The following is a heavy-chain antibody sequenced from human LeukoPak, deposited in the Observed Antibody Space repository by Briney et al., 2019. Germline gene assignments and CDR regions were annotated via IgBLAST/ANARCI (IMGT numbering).Heavy chain of an antibody. V-gene: IGHV3-30*04. Sequence: GRSLRLSCAASVFTFSSYAMQGVRQARGKGLEWGAVISYDGSNKYYADSVKGRFTISRDNSKNTMYLQMNSLRAEEPAVYYCATGIGYCSGGSCRDYFDYSGQGTLVTVSS. CDR1: VFTFSSYA. D-gene: IGHD2-15*01. CDR2: ISYDGSNK. J-gene: IGHJ4*02. CDR3: ATGIGYCSGGSCRDYFDY.